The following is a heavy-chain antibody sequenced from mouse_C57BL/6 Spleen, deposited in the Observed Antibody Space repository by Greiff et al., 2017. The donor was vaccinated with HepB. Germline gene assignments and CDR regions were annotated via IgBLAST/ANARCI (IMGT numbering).Heavy chain of an antibody. V-gene: IGHV1-61*01. D-gene: IGHD2-4*01. CDR2: IYPSDSET. CDR3: ARFYYDYGDYYAMDY. CDR1: GYTFTSYW. J-gene: IGHJ4*01. Sequence: QVQLQQPGAELVRPGSSVKLSCKASGYTFTSYWMDWVKQRPGQGLEWIGNIYPSDSETHYNQKFKDKATLTVDKSSSTAYMQLSSLTSEDSAVYYCARFYYDYGDYYAMDYWGQGTSVTVSS.